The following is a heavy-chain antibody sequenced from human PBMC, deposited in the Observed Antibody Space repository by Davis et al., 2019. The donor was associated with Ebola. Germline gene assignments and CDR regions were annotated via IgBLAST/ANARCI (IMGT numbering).Heavy chain of an antibody. V-gene: IGHV3-23*01. D-gene: IGHD2-8*01. J-gene: IGHJ4*02. CDR3: ARASYADFDRPFDY. CDR1: EFTFSNYA. CDR2: ITGSAINT. Sequence: PGGSLRLSCAASEFTFSNYAMSWVRQAPGKGLEWVSTITGSAINTYYADSVKGRFTISRDNSKKTLSLQMNNLRAEDTAVYYCARASYADFDRPFDYWGQGTLVTVSS.